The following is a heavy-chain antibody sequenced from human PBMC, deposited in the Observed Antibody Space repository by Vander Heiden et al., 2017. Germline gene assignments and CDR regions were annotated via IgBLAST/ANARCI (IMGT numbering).Heavy chain of an antibody. CDR2: IYWNDDK. CDR3: AHSTLLSSYGSVAEWHYHHGIDA. D-gene: IGHD5-18*01. CDR1: GFSLTTTDVG. V-gene: IGHV2-5*01. J-gene: IGHJ6*02. Sequence: QITLKESGPTLVKPTQTLTLTCTFSGFSLTTTDVGVGRVRQPPGKALEWLGIIYWNDDKRYSPPLKSRLTITKDTSKNQVVLTMTNMDPEDTGTYYCAHSTLLSSYGSVAEWHYHHGIDAWGQGTTVTVSS.